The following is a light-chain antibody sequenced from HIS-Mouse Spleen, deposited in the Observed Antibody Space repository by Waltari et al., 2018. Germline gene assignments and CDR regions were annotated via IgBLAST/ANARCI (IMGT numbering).Light chain of an antibody. Sequence: EIVLTQSPGPLSLSPGERATLSCRASQSVSSSNLARYQQKPGQAPKLLIYGASSRATGIPDRFSGSGSGTDFTLTISRLEPEDFAVYYCQQYGSSPQTFGQGTKVEIK. CDR3: QQYGSSPQT. CDR1: QSVSSSN. CDR2: GAS. J-gene: IGKJ1*01. V-gene: IGKV3-20*01.